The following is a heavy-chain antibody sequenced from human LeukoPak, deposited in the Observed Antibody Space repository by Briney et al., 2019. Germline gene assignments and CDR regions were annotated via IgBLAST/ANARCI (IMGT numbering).Heavy chain of an antibody. CDR3: AKDPPSYYGSGTRPNWFDP. Sequence: GGSLRLSCAASGFTFSSYAMSWVRQAPGKGLEWVSAISGSGGSTYYADSVKGRFTISRDNSKNTLYLQMNSLRAEDTAVYYCAKDPPSYYGSGTRPNWFDPWGQGTLVTVYS. D-gene: IGHD3-10*01. CDR2: ISGSGGST. J-gene: IGHJ5*02. V-gene: IGHV3-23*01. CDR1: GFTFSSYA.